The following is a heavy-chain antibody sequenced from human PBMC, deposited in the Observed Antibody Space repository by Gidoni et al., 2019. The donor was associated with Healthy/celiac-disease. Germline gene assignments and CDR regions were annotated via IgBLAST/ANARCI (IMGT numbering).Heavy chain of an antibody. CDR2: ISSSSSTI. Sequence: EVQLVESGGGLVQPGGSLRFSCSASDLTFRSYSLNGVRQAPGKGLEWVSYISSSSSTIYYADSVKGRFTISRDNAKNSLYLQMNSLRDEDTAVYYCARDPPEADSSGSNWFDPWGQGTLVTVSS. V-gene: IGHV3-48*02. J-gene: IGHJ5*02. D-gene: IGHD6-19*01. CDR1: DLTFRSYS. CDR3: ARDPPEADSSGSNWFDP.